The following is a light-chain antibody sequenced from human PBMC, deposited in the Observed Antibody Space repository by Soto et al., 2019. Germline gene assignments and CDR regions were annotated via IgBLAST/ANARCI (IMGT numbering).Light chain of an antibody. V-gene: IGKV3-20*01. CDR3: QQCGSSPPYT. CDR2: GAS. Sequence: EIVLTQSPDTLSLSPGERATLSCRASQSVSSSYLAWYQQKPGQAPRLLIYGASIRASGIPDRFSGSGSGTDFTLTISILEPEDFAVYYCQQCGSSPPYTFGQGTNLEI. CDR1: QSVSSSY. J-gene: IGKJ2*01.